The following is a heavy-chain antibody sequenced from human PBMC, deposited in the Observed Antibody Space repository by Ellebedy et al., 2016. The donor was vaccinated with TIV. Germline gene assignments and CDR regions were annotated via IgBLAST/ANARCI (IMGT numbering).Heavy chain of an antibody. Sequence: GESLKISXAASGFTFSSYWMHWVRQAPGKGLVWVSRINSDGSSTSYADSVKGRFTISRDNAKNSLYLQMNSLRDEDTAVYYCARDTILDSGIYPGPGYWGQGALVTVSS. J-gene: IGHJ4*02. V-gene: IGHV3-74*01. CDR3: ARDTILDSGIYPGPGY. CDR2: INSDGSST. CDR1: GFTFSSYW. D-gene: IGHD1-26*01.